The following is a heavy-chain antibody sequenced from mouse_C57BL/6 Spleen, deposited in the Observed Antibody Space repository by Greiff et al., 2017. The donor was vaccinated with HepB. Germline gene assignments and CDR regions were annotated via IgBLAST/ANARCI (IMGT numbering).Heavy chain of an antibody. CDR3: AKGGSSPLYFDY. Sequence: VQLQQSGPELVKPGASVKMSCKASGYTFTDYNMHWVKQSHGKSLEWIGYINPNNGGTSYNQKFKGKATLTVNKSSSTAYMELRSLTSEDSAVYYCAKGGSSPLYFDYWGQGTTLTVSS. CDR2: INPNNGGT. CDR1: GYTFTDYN. J-gene: IGHJ2*01. V-gene: IGHV1-22*01. D-gene: IGHD1-1*01.